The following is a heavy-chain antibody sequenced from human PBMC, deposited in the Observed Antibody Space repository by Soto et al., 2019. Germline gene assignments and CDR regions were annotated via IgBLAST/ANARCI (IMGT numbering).Heavy chain of an antibody. D-gene: IGHD3-22*01. Sequence: QVQLVQSGAEVKKPGASVKVSCKASGYTFTSYDINWVRQATGQGLEWMGWMNPNSGNTGYAQKFQGRVTTTRNTAISTTYMELSSLRSEDTAVYYCARGQRYYYDSSGDYWGQGTLVTVSS. J-gene: IGHJ4*02. CDR1: GYTFTSYD. CDR2: MNPNSGNT. V-gene: IGHV1-8*01. CDR3: ARGQRYYYDSSGDY.